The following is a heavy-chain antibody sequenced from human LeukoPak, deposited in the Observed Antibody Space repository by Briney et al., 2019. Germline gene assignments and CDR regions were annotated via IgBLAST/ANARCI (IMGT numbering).Heavy chain of an antibody. Sequence: GESLKISCKGSGYSFTSYWIGWVRQLPGKGLEWMGITYPGDSDTRYSPSFQGQVTISADESSRTAYLQWSSLTASDTAMYYCARGEGVSWFDTWGQGTLVTVSS. D-gene: IGHD2-21*01. CDR1: GYSFTSYW. CDR3: ARGEGVSWFDT. CDR2: TYPGDSDT. V-gene: IGHV5-51*01. J-gene: IGHJ5*02.